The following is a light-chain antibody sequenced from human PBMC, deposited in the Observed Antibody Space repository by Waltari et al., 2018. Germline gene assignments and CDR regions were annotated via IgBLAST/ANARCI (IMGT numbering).Light chain of an antibody. Sequence: QSALTQPASVSGSPGQSITMSCTGTTSDIGGYKHVSWYQQHPGKAPTVVIYDVNKRPSGVPNRFYASKSGNTASLTISGLQPEDEAEYYCTSYSDNSASPYVFGTGTKVTV. CDR1: TSDIGGYKH. CDR3: TSYSDNSASPYV. CDR2: DVN. V-gene: IGLV2-14*03. J-gene: IGLJ1*01.